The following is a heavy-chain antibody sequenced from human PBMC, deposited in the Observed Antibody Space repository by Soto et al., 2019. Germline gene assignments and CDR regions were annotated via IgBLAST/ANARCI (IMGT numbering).Heavy chain of an antibody. CDR3: ARGDGWELRFDP. CDR2: IYYIGST. V-gene: IGHV4-59*01. D-gene: IGHD1-26*01. J-gene: IGHJ5*02. Sequence: LSLTCDVYGGSSGGYYWSWIRQPPGKGLEWIGFIYYIGSTNYNPSLKSRVTISVYTSKNQFSLKLSSVTAADTAVYYCARGDGWELRFDPWGQGTLVTVSS. CDR1: GGSSGGYY.